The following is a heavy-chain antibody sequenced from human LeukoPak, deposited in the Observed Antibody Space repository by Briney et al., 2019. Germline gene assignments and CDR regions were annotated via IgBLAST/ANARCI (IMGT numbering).Heavy chain of an antibody. Sequence: GGSLRLSCAASGFTFSSYGMHWVRQAPGKGLEWVSGISWNSGSIGYADSVKGRFTISRDNAKNSLYLQVNSLRAEDTALYYCAKGSGYYYYYGMDVWGQGTAVTVSS. CDR1: GFTFSSYG. CDR2: ISWNSGSI. CDR3: AKGSGYYYYYGMDV. V-gene: IGHV3-9*01. J-gene: IGHJ6*02.